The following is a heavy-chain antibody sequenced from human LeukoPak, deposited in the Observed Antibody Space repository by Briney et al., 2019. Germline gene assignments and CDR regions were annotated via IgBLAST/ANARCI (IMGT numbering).Heavy chain of an antibody. CDR2: INPNSGGT. V-gene: IGHV1-2*02. CDR1: GYTFTGYY. CDR3: ARSCSSTSRPLWFGELCKGEDAFDI. D-gene: IGHD3-10*01. J-gene: IGHJ3*02. Sequence: ASVKVSCKASGYTFTGYYMHWVRQAPGQGLEWMGWINPNSGGTNYAQKFQGRVTMTRDTSISTAYMELSRLRSDDTAVYYCARSCSSTSRPLWFGELCKGEDAFDIWGQGTMVTVSS.